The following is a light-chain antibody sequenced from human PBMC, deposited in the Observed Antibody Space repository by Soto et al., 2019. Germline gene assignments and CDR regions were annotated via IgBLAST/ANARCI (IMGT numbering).Light chain of an antibody. CDR2: GNN. CDR3: QSYDSRLSGWV. Sequence: QYVLTQPPSVSGAPGQRVTISCTGSSSNIGAGYDVHWYQQLPGTAPKLLIYGNNNRPSGVPDRFSGSKSGTSASLAITGLQAEDEADYYCQSYDSRLSGWVFGGGTKLTVL. V-gene: IGLV1-40*01. J-gene: IGLJ3*02. CDR1: SSNIGAGYD.